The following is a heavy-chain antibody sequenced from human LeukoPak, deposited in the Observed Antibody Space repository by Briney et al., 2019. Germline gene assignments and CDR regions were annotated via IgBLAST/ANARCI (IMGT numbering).Heavy chain of an antibody. CDR1: GGSFSNYY. Sequence: SETVSLTCTVSGGSFSNYYCNWIRQPPGKGLEWIGYISYSGSTNYNPSLKSRVTISVDTSKHQSSLKLSSMTAADTAVYYCARGLNWFDYWGQGTLVTVSS. D-gene: IGHD3-16*01. CDR2: ISYSGST. V-gene: IGHV4-59*13. J-gene: IGHJ5*01. CDR3: ARGLNWFDY.